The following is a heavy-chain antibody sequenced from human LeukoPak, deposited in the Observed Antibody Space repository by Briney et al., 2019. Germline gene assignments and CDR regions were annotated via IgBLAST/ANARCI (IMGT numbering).Heavy chain of an antibody. V-gene: IGHV4-39*01. CDR1: GGSISNSSYY. J-gene: IGHJ4*02. D-gene: IGHD3-3*01. CDR3: ARLGTQYYDFWSGYYTEGVFAY. Sequence: SSETLSLTCTVSGGSISNSSYYWGWIRQPPVKVLEWIGSIYYSGSTYYNPSLKSRVTISLDTSKYQFSLKLSSVTAADTAVYYCARLGTQYYDFWSGYYTEGVFAYWGQGTLVTVSS. CDR2: IYYSGST.